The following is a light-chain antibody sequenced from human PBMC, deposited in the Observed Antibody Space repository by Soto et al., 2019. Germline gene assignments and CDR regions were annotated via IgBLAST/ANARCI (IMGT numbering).Light chain of an antibody. CDR1: QSIGSH. J-gene: IGKJ2*01. V-gene: IGKV1-39*01. Sequence: DIQMTQFPSSLSASVGERVTITCRASQSIGSHLNWYQQRAGKAPKLLIHGAFRLHGGVPSRFSGSGSGTDFTLTISNLQPEDYATYYCQQSDSTPPDTFGQGTMLDIK. CDR2: GAF. CDR3: QQSDSTPPDT.